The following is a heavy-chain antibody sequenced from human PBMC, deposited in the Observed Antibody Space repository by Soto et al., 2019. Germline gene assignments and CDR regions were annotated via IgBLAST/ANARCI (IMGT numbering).Heavy chain of an antibody. V-gene: IGHV1-8*01. CDR1: GYTFTSYD. CDR3: SRGGFPYYDIFTGGDDYYYVMDV. J-gene: IGHJ6*02. Sequence: SVKRSCKASGYTFTSYDINWVRQATGQGLEWMGWMNPNSGNTGYAQKFQGRVTMTRNTSINTAYMELSSLRSEDTAVYYCSRGGFPYYDIFTGGDDYYYVMDVWGQGTTVTVSS. CDR2: MNPNSGNT. D-gene: IGHD3-9*01.